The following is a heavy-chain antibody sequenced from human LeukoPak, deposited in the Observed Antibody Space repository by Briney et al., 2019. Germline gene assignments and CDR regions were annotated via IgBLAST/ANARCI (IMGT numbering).Heavy chain of an antibody. CDR2: ICGSGGTT. J-gene: IGHJ4*02. CDR1: GFTISGYA. CDR3: ANLERGIVVVPSGHFDY. Sequence: GGSLRFPCAASGFTISGYAMSGVPQAPGKGLEGVSAICGSGGTTYYADPVKGRFTISRDNSKNTLYLQMNRLRAEDTAVYYCANLERGIVVVPSGHFDYWGQGTLVTVSS. D-gene: IGHD3-22*01. V-gene: IGHV3-23*01.